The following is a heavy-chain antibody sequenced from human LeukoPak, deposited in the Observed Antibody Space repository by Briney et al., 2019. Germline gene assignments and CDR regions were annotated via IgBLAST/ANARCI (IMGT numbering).Heavy chain of an antibody. CDR2: IYYSGST. CDR3: ARDQGVTMIVVAKGYFDY. V-gene: IGHV4-39*07. J-gene: IGHJ4*02. Sequence: PSETLSLTCTVSGGSISSSSYYWGWIRQPPGKGLEWIGSIYYSGSTYYNPSLKSRVTISVDTSKNQFSLQLNSVTPEDTAVYYCARDQGVTMIVVAKGYFDYWGQGTLVTVSS. D-gene: IGHD3-22*01. CDR1: GGSISSSSYY.